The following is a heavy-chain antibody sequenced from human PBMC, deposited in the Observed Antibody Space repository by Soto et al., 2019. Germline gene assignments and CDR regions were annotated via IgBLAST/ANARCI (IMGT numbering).Heavy chain of an antibody. CDR2: TYYRSNWRH. V-gene: IGHV6-1*01. Sequence: PSQALSLTCFISWASLSSNTAAWNWIRSSPSRGLEWLGRTYYRSNWRHDYAVSVRSRITVNPDTSKNHFSLQLNSVTPDDTAVYYCARGVAGRGFDIWGQGTMVTV. J-gene: IGHJ4*02. CDR3: ARGVAGRGFDI. CDR1: WASLSSNTAA. D-gene: IGHD6-19*01.